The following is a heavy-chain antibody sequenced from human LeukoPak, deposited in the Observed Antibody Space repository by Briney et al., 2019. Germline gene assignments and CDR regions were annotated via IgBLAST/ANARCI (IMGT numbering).Heavy chain of an antibody. D-gene: IGHD6-13*01. CDR1: GGSFSGYY. J-gene: IGHJ4*02. CDR3: ARQKRRAAGLPLDY. Sequence: SETLSLTCAVYGGSFSGYYWSWIRQPLGKGLEWIGEINHSGSTNYNPSLKSRVTISVDTSKNQFSLKLSSVTAADTAVYYCARQKRRAAGLPLDYWGQGTLVTVSS. V-gene: IGHV4-34*01. CDR2: INHSGST.